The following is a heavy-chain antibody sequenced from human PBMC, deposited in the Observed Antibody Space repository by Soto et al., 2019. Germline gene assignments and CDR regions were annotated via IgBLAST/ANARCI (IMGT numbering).Heavy chain of an antibody. CDR3: ARAERDFWSGYYGY. J-gene: IGHJ4*02. CDR1: GYTFTSYA. Sequence: ASVKVSCKASGYTFTSYAMHWVRQAPGQRLEWMGWINAGSGNTKYSQKFQGRVTITRDASASTAYMELSSLRSEDTAVYYCARAERDFWSGYYGYWGQGTLVTVSS. D-gene: IGHD3-3*01. V-gene: IGHV1-3*01. CDR2: INAGSGNT.